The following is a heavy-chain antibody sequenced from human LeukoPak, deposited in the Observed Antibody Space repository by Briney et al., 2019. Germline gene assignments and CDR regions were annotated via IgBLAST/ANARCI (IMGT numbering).Heavy chain of an antibody. CDR1: GFTFSSYG. CDR3: AKAGDIVVVVAAFDY. J-gene: IGHJ4*02. V-gene: IGHV3-30*18. D-gene: IGHD2-15*01. CDR2: ISYDGSNK. Sequence: GRSLRLSCAASGFTFSSYGMHWVRQAPGKGLELVAVISYDGSNKYYADSVKGRFTISRDNSKNTLYLQMNSLRAEDTAVYYCAKAGDIVVVVAAFDYWGQGTLVTVSS.